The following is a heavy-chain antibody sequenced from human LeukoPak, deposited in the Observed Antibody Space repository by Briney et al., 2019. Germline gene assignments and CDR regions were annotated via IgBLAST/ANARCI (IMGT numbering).Heavy chain of an antibody. CDR2: ITSSSSTI. D-gene: IGHD1-26*01. CDR3: VRGRGGTYWFDY. CDR1: EFTFNSYS. J-gene: IGHJ4*02. V-gene: IGHV3-48*02. Sequence: GGSLRLSCAASEFTFNSYSMNWVRQAPGKGLEWVSYITSSSSTISYAESVRGRFTISRDNAKNSLNLQMNSLRDEDTAVYYCVRGRGGTYWFDYWGQGTLATVSS.